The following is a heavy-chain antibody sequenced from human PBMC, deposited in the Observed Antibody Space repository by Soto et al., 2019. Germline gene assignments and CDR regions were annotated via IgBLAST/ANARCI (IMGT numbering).Heavy chain of an antibody. V-gene: IGHV4-30-4*01. CDR3: ARELSHAPDYLES. Sequence: SETLSLTCTVSGGSVSSDDYYWSWIRQPPGVGLEWIGYIYYTVRTHYNPSLNSRLTISIDTSKNQFSLDLISVNAADTAVYYCARELSHAPDYLESWGAGILVIVSS. D-gene: IGHD3-10*01. CDR1: GGSVSSDDYY. CDR2: IYYTVRT. J-gene: IGHJ4*02.